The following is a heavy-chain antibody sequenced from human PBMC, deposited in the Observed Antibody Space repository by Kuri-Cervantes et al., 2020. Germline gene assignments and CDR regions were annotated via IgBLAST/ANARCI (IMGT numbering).Heavy chain of an antibody. CDR1: GYTFTSYD. J-gene: IGHJ4*02. CDR3: ATLRGDTAMVFMDY. D-gene: IGHD5-18*01. CDR2: FDPEDGET. V-gene: IGHV1-24*01. Sequence: ASVKVSRKASGYTFTSYDINWVRQATGQGLEWMGGFDPEDGETIYAQKFQGRVTMTEDTSTDTAYMELSSLRSEDTAVYYCATLRGDTAMVFMDYWGQGTLVTVSS.